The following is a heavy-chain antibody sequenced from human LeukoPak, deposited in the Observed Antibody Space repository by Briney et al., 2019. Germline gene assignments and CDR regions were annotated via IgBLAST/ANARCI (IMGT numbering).Heavy chain of an antibody. Sequence: GGSLRLSCAASGFTFSSYSMNWVRQAPGRGLEWVSYISSSGTIIYYADSVKGRFTISRDNSKNTLYLQMNSLRAEDTAVYYCAKTDYDILTGYSDTDYWGQGTLVTVSS. V-gene: IGHV3-48*01. CDR1: GFTFSSYS. D-gene: IGHD3-9*01. CDR2: ISSSGTII. J-gene: IGHJ4*02. CDR3: AKTDYDILTGYSDTDY.